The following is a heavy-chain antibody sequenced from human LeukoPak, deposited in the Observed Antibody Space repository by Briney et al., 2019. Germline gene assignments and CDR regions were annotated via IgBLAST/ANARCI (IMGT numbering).Heavy chain of an antibody. J-gene: IGHJ4*02. Sequence: SETLSLTCTVSGGSVSSGSYYWSWIRQPPGKGLEWIGYIYYSGSTNYNPSLKSRVTISVDTSKNQFSLKLSSVTAADTAVYYCARVAMAVAGGPDPYYFDYWGQGTLVTVSS. CDR2: IYYSGST. CDR3: ARVAMAVAGGPDPYYFDY. CDR1: GGSVSSGSYY. D-gene: IGHD6-19*01. V-gene: IGHV4-61*01.